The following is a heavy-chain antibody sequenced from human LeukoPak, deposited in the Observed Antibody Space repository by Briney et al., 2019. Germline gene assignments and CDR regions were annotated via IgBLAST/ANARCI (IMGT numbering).Heavy chain of an antibody. V-gene: IGHV1-18*01. CDR3: ARASTGIAAAGINSV. CDR2: ISAYNGNT. Sequence: VASVKVSCKASGYTFTSYGISWVRQAPGQGLEWMGWISAYNGNTNYAQKLQGRVTMTTDTSTSTAYMELRSLRSDDTAVYYCARASTGIAAAGINSVWGQGTLVTVSS. CDR1: GYTFTSYG. J-gene: IGHJ4*02. D-gene: IGHD6-13*01.